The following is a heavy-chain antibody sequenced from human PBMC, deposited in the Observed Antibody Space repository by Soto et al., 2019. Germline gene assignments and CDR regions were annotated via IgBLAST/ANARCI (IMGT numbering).Heavy chain of an antibody. CDR1: GFTVSSNY. CDR3: ARDASGYDRSDF. Sequence: EVQLVESGGGLIQPGGSLRLSCAASGFTVSSNYMSWVRQAPGKGLEWVSVIYSGGSTYYADSVRGRFTVSRDNSKNTLYLQMNSLRAEDTAVYYCARDASGYDRSDFWGQGTLVTVSS. D-gene: IGHD3-22*01. V-gene: IGHV3-53*01. J-gene: IGHJ4*02. CDR2: IYSGGST.